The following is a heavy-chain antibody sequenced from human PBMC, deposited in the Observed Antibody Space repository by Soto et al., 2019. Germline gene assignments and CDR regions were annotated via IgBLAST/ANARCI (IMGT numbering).Heavy chain of an antibody. J-gene: IGHJ4*02. D-gene: IGHD1-7*01. CDR1: GGSISSSSYY. Sequence: PSETLSLTCTVSGGSISSSSYYWGWIRQPPWKWLEWIGSIYYSGSTYYNPSLKSRVTISVDTSKNQFSLKLSSVTAADTAVYYCAATHGITGTTGYFDYWGQGTLVTVSS. V-gene: IGHV4-39*01. CDR3: AATHGITGTTGYFDY. CDR2: IYYSGST.